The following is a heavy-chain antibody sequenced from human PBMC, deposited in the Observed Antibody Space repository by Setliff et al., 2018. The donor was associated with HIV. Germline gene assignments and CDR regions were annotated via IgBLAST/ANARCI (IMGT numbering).Heavy chain of an antibody. CDR3: ARGPWFYDSSGYSPFQH. V-gene: IGHV1-69-2*01. CDR1: KYTFTDYY. D-gene: IGHD3-22*01. CDR2: VDPEDDKT. Sequence: ASVKVSCKASKYTFTDYYMHWVQQAPGKGLEWMGRVDPEDDKTIYAEKFQGRVTMTTATSSDTAYLYLSSLRSEDTAVYYCARGPWFYDSSGYSPFQHWGQGTLVTVSS. J-gene: IGHJ1*01.